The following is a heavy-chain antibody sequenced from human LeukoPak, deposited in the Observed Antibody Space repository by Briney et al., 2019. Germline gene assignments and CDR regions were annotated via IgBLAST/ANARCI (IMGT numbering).Heavy chain of an antibody. J-gene: IGHJ4*02. CDR1: GFTFSSYG. V-gene: IGHV3-30*18. D-gene: IGHD6-13*01. Sequence: PGGSLRLSCAASGFTFSSYGMHWVRQAPGKGLERVAVISYDGSNKYYADSVKGRFTISRDNSKNTLYLQMNSLRAEDTAVYYCAKSIAAAAGFDYWGQGTLVTVSS. CDR3: AKSIAAAAGFDY. CDR2: ISYDGSNK.